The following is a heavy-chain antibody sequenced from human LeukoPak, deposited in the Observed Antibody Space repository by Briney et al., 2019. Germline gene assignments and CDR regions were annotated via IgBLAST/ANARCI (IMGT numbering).Heavy chain of an antibody. D-gene: IGHD2-2*01. CDR3: AKDRGYCGSTSCPDGFDP. CDR2: IWYDGSNK. Sequence: PGGSLRLSCAASGFTFSSYGMHWVRQAPGKGLEWVAVIWYDGSNKYYADSVKGRFTISRDNSKNTLYLQMNSLRAEDTAVYYCAKDRGYCGSTSCPDGFDPWGQGTLVTVSS. CDR1: GFTFSSYG. V-gene: IGHV3-33*06. J-gene: IGHJ5*02.